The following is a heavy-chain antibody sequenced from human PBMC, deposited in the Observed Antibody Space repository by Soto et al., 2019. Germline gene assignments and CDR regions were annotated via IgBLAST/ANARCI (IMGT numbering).Heavy chain of an antibody. CDR3: ATMGHCSNGVCSYYYYGMDV. V-gene: IGHV3-15*01. Sequence: GGSLRLSCAASGFTFSNAWMSWVRQAPGKGLEWVGRIKSKTDGGTTDYAAPVKGRFTISRDDSKDTLFLQMNSLKTEDTAVYFCATMGHCSNGVCSYYYYGMDVWGLRPTVPVSS. J-gene: IGHJ6*01. CDR1: GFTFSNAW. CDR2: IKSKTDGGTT. D-gene: IGHD2-8*01.